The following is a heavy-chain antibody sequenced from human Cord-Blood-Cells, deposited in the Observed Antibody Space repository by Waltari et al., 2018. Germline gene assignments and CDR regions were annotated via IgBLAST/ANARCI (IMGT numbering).Heavy chain of an antibody. V-gene: IGHV3-15*01. Sequence: EVQLVESGGGLVKPGGSLRLSCAASGFPFSNAWMSWFRQAPGKGLEWDGRIKSKTDGGTTDYAAPVKGRFTISRDDSKNTLYLQMNSLKTEDTAVYYCTTDLYYFDYWGQGTLVTVSS. D-gene: IGHD3-16*01. CDR2: IKSKTDGGTT. CDR3: TTDLYYFDY. J-gene: IGHJ4*02. CDR1: GFPFSNAW.